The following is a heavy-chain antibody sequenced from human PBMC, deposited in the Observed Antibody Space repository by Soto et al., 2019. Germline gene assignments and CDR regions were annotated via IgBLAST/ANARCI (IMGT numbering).Heavy chain of an antibody. V-gene: IGHV3-30-3*01. J-gene: IGHJ3*02. CDR1: GFTFSSYA. D-gene: IGHD3-22*01. CDR3: ARFDGDGITMIVGPGAFDI. CDR2: ISYDGSNK. Sequence: GGSLRLSCAASGFTFSSYAMHWVRQAPGKGLEWVAVISYDGSNKYYADSVKGRFTISRDNSKNTLYLQMNSLRAEDTAVYYCARFDGDGITMIVGPGAFDIWGQGTMVTVSS.